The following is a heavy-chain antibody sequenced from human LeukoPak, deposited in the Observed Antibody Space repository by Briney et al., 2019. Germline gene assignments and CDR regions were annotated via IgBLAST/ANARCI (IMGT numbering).Heavy chain of an antibody. V-gene: IGHV1-46*01. J-gene: IGHJ5*02. CDR2: SNPSGGST. D-gene: IGHD3-10*01. CDR1: VSTFTSYY. CDR3: ARGGLWFGESPFDP. Sequence: GASVKVSCKASVSTFTSYYMHWVRQPPGQGLEWMGVSNPSGGSTSYAQKFQGRVTMTRDTSTSTVYIELSSLRPEDTAVYYCARGGLWFGESPFDPWGQGTLVTVSS.